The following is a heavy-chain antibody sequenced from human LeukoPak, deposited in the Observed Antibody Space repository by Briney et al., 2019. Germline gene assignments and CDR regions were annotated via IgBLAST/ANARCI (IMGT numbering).Heavy chain of an antibody. CDR3: ATNYYDSSGYYSIDY. CDR1: GYTFTSYY. J-gene: IGHJ4*02. V-gene: IGHV1-46*01. CDR2: INPSGGST. Sequence: ASVKVSCKASGYTFTSYYMHWVRQAPGQGLEWMGIINPSGGSTSYAQKLQGRVTMTTDTSTSTAYMELRSLRSDDTALYYCATNYYDSSGYYSIDYWGQGTLVTVSS. D-gene: IGHD3-22*01.